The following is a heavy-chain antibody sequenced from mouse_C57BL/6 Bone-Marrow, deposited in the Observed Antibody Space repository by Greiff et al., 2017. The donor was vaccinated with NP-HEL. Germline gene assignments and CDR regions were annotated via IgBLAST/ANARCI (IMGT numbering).Heavy chain of an antibody. CDR1: GFTFTDYY. D-gene: IGHD4-1*01. V-gene: IGHV7-3*01. Sequence: EVMLVESGGGLVQPGGSLSLSCAASGFTFTDYYMSWVRQPPGKALEWLGFIRNKANGYTTEYSASVQGRFTISRDKSQSILYLQMNALRAEDSATDYSARSELGYFDYWGQGTTLTVSS. CDR2: IRNKANGYTT. CDR3: ARSELGYFDY. J-gene: IGHJ2*01.